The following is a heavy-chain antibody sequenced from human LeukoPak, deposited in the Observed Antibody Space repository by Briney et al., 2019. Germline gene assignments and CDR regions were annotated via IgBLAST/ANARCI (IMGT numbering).Heavy chain of an antibody. CDR2: ISSSGSTI. Sequence: GGSLRLSCAASGFTFSDYYMSWIRQAPGKGLEWVSYISSSGSTIYYADSVKGRFTISRDNAKNSLYLQMNSLRAEDTAVYYCASDRGGYYYDSSGYEEGIWFDPWGQGTLVTVSS. CDR1: GFTFSDYY. CDR3: ASDRGGYYYDSSGYEEGIWFDP. D-gene: IGHD3-22*01. J-gene: IGHJ5*02. V-gene: IGHV3-11*04.